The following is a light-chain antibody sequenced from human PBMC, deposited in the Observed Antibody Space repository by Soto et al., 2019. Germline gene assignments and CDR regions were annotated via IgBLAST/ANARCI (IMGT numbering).Light chain of an antibody. CDR1: QGIRND. CDR2: AAS. J-gene: IGKJ4*01. Sequence: IQMTQSPSSLSASVGDRVTITCRASQGIRNDVGWYQQKPGKAPKRLIYAASSLQSGVPSRFRGSGSGTEFTLTISSLQPEDFATYYCLQHNSYPSFGGGTKVEIK. CDR3: LQHNSYPS. V-gene: IGKV1-17*01.